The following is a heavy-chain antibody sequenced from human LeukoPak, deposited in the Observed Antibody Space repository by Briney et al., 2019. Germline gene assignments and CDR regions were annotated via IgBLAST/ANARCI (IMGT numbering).Heavy chain of an antibody. CDR3: AKYPASSGYSPAFDI. D-gene: IGHD3-22*01. CDR1: GFPFRDYA. V-gene: IGHV3-23*01. Sequence: GSLRLSCAASGFPFRDYAKNWVRQAPGKGLEWVSYIRSGYAIYYADSVKGRFTISRDNSKNTLYLQMNSLRAEDTAVYYCAKYPASSGYSPAFDIWCQGTMVTVSS. CDR2: IRSGYAI. J-gene: IGHJ3*02.